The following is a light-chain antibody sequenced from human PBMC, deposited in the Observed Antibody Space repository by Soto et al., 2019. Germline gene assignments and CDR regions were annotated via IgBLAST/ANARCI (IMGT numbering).Light chain of an antibody. CDR3: SSYTSSSTLDVV. J-gene: IGLJ2*01. Sequence: QSALTQPASVSGSPGQSITISCTGTSSDVGGYNYVSWYQQHPGKAPKLMIYDVSNRPSGVSNRSSGSKSRNTASLTISGLQAEDEADYYCSSYTSSSTLDVVFGGGTKLTVL. V-gene: IGLV2-14*01. CDR1: SSDVGGYNY. CDR2: DVS.